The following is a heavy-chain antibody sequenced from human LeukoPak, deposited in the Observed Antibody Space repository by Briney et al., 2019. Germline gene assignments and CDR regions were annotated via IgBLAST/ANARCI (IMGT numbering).Heavy chain of an antibody. V-gene: IGHV3-64D*06. D-gene: IGHD3-10*01. CDR3: LKDLTGSGDY. Sequence: GGSLRLSCSASGFTFNNYAMHWVRQAPGKGLEYVSAITSNGGTTYYGDSVRGRFTISRDNSKNTVYLQMSSLRPGDTAVYYCLKDLTGSGDYWGQGTLVTVSS. J-gene: IGHJ4*02. CDR1: GFTFNNYA. CDR2: ITSNGGTT.